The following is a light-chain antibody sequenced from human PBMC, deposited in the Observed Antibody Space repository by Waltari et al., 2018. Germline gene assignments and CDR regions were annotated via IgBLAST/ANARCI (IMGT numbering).Light chain of an antibody. CDR2: EVT. CDR1: SSDVGIYNL. Sequence: QSGLTQPASVSGSPGQSTTISCTGTSSDVGIYNLAPWYQQYPGKAPKLMVYEVTKRTSGVSDRFSGSKSGNTASLTIYGLQSEDEADYYCCSYAGLGIYVFGTGTKVTVL. CDR3: CSYAGLGIYV. J-gene: IGLJ1*01. V-gene: IGLV2-23*02.